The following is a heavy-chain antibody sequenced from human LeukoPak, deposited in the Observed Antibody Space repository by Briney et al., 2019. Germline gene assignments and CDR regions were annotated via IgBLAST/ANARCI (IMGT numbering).Heavy chain of an antibody. V-gene: IGHV4-31*03. CDR3: ARTDHHCYYYMVV. CDR1: GGSISSGGYY. Sequence: PSETLSLTCTVSGGSISSGGYYWSWIRQHPGKGLEWIGYIYYSGSTYYNPSLKSRVTISVDTSKNQFSLKLSSVTAADTAVYYCARTDHHCYYYMVVWGKGTTVTVSS. J-gene: IGHJ6*03. CDR2: IYYSGST.